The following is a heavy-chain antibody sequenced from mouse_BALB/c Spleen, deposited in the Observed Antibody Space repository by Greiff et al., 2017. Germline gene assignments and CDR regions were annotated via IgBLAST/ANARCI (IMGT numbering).Heavy chain of an antibody. CDR2: ISSGGSYT. V-gene: IGHV5-9-3*01. D-gene: IGHD2-10*02. J-gene: IGHJ2*01. CDR1: GFTFSSYA. Sequence: EVQGVESGGGLVKPGGSLKLSCAASGFTFSSYAMSWVRQTPEKRLEWVATISSGGSYTYYPDSVKGRFAISRDNAQNTRYLQMSSLRSEDTAMYYCARQYGKGDYYFDYWGQGTTLTVSS. CDR3: ARQYGKGDYYFDY.